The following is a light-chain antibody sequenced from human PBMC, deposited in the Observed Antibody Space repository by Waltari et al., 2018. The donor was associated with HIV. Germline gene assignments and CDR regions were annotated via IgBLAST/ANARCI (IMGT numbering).Light chain of an antibody. CDR1: SSNIGAGYD. CDR2: GNN. J-gene: IGLJ3*02. Sequence: QSVLTQPPSVSGAPGQTVTISCTGSSSNIGAGYDVHWYQQLPGTAPKLLIYGNNNRPSGVPDRFYGFKSGTSASLAIAGLQAEDEADYYCQSYDTGVSDAMFGGGTKLTVL. CDR3: QSYDTGVSDAM. V-gene: IGLV1-40*01.